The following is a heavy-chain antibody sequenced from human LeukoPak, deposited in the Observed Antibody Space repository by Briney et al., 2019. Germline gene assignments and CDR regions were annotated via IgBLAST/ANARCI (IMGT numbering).Heavy chain of an antibody. D-gene: IGHD2-21*02. J-gene: IGHJ4*02. CDR2: IYYSGRS. Sequence: PSETLSLTCTVSGGSIIDDHYYWGWIRQPPGKGLEWIGTIYYSGRSYYNPSLTSRVTMSADTSLNQFSLRQNSVNAADTAVYYCARQRGQAGDPVGYWGQGTLVTVSS. CDR1: GGSIIDDHYY. CDR3: ARQRGQAGDPVGY. V-gene: IGHV4-39*07.